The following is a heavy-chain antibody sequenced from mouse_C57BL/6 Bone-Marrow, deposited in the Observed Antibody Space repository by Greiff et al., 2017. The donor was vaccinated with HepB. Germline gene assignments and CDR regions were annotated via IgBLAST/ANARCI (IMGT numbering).Heavy chain of an antibody. CDR2: ISRGGGNT. CDR1: GFTFSSYT. J-gene: IGHJ3*01. V-gene: IGHV5-9*01. D-gene: IGHD1-1*01. CDR3: ARDGDYGSSDAWFAY. Sequence: EVKVEESGGGLVKPGGSLKLSCAASGFTFSSYTMSWVRQTPEKRLEWVATISRGGGNTYYPDSVKGRFTISRDNAKTTLYLQMSRLRSEDTALYYCARDGDYGSSDAWFAYWGQGTLVTVSA.